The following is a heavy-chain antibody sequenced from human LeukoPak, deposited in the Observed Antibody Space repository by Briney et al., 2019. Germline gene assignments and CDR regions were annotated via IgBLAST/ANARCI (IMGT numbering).Heavy chain of an antibody. CDR2: INPNSGGT. Sequence: GASVKVSCKASGYTFTGYYIHWVRQAPGQGLEWMGWINPNSGGTNYAQKFQGRVTMTRDTSISTAYMELSRLRSDDTAVYYCARATLGPPYGDYVTPFDYWGQGTLVTVSS. CDR1: GYTFTGYY. CDR3: ARATLGPPYGDYVTPFDY. J-gene: IGHJ4*02. D-gene: IGHD4-17*01. V-gene: IGHV1-2*02.